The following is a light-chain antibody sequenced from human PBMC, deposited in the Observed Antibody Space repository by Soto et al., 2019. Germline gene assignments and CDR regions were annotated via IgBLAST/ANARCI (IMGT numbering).Light chain of an antibody. CDR1: QSISSS. J-gene: IGKJ5*01. CDR2: DAS. V-gene: IGKV1-5*01. Sequence: DIQMTQSPSTLSASAGDRVTITCRASQSISSSLAWYQQKPGKAPKLLIYDASNLESGVPSIFSGSGSGTDFTLTITTLQPEDVGIYYCQQCHATPLTFGQGTRLEIK. CDR3: QQCHATPLT.